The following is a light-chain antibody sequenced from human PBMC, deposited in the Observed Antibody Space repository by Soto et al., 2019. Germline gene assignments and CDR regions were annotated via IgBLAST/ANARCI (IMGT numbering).Light chain of an antibody. Sequence: QSALTKPPAASGSPGQSVTISCTGTSSDVGGYNYVSWYQQHPGKAPKLMIYEVSNRPSGVPDRFSGSKSGNTASLTVSGLQAEDEADYYCSSYAGSNNLVFGGGTKLTVL. V-gene: IGLV2-8*01. CDR1: SSDVGGYNY. CDR2: EVS. J-gene: IGLJ2*01. CDR3: SSYAGSNNLV.